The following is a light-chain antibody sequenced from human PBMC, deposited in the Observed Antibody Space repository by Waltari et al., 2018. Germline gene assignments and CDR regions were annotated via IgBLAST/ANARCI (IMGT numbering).Light chain of an antibody. Sequence: QSALTQPPAASGSPGQSATISCTGTSSDVGGENYVPWYQPHPGKAPKLMIYEVSKRPSGVPDRFSGSKSGNTASLTVSGLQAEDEADYYCSSYAGSNNLIFGGGTKLTVL. CDR3: SSYAGSNNLI. CDR1: SSDVGGENY. CDR2: EVS. V-gene: IGLV2-8*01. J-gene: IGLJ2*01.